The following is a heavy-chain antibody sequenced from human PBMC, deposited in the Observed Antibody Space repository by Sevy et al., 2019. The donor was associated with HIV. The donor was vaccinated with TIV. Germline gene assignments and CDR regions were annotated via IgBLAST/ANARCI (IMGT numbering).Heavy chain of an antibody. CDR3: ARVPYYDILTGYYLDY. D-gene: IGHD3-9*01. CDR1: GFTFSSYA. V-gene: IGHV3-64*01. J-gene: IGHJ4*02. CDR2: ISSNGGST. Sequence: GGSLRLSCAASGFTFSSYAMHWVRQAPGKGLEYVSAISSNGGSTYYANSVKGRFTISRDNSKNTLYLQMGSLRAEDMAVYYCARVPYYDILTGYYLDYWGQGTLVTVSS.